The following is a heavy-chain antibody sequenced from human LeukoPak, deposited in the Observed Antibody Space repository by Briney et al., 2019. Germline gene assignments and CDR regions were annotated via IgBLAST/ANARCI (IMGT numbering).Heavy chain of an antibody. CDR3: ARDGVTFGGVILFDY. CDR2: ISAYNGNT. V-gene: IGHV1-18*01. CDR1: GYTFTSYG. J-gene: IGHJ4*02. D-gene: IGHD3-16*02. Sequence: GASVRVSCKASGYTFTSYGISWVRQAPGQGLEWMGWISAYNGNTNYAQKLQGRVTMTTDPSTSTAYMELRSLRSDDTAVYYCARDGVTFGGVILFDYWGQGTLVTVSS.